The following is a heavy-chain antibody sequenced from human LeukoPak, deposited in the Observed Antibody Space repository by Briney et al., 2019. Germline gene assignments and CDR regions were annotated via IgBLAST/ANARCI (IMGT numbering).Heavy chain of an antibody. CDR1: GYTFTSYG. J-gene: IGHJ3*02. CDR2: ISAYNGNT. V-gene: IGHV1-18*01. Sequence: ASVKASCKASGYTFTSYGISWVRQAPGQGLEWMGWISAYNGNTNYAQKLQGRVTMTTDTSTSTAYMELSRLRSDDTAVYYCARVGLGWYYDFWSGPGPADAFDIWGQGTMVTVSS. CDR3: ARVGLGWYYDFWSGPGPADAFDI. D-gene: IGHD3-3*01.